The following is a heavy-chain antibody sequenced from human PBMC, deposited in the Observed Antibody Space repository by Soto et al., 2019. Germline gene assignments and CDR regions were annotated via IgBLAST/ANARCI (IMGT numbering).Heavy chain of an antibody. V-gene: IGHV3-66*01. CDR3: ARDLNYDDSSGYPRWFDP. CDR1: GFTFSSYN. CDR2: IYSAGNA. J-gene: IGHJ5*02. Sequence: GGSLRLSCAASGFTFSSYNMNWVRQAPGKGLEWISIIYSAGNAYYADSVKGRFTISRDNSKNTLYLQMNSLGAEDTAVYYCARDLNYDDSSGYPRWFDPWVKETLITVSS. D-gene: IGHD3-22*01.